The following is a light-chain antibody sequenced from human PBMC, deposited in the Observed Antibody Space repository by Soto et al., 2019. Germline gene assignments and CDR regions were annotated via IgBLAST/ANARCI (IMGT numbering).Light chain of an antibody. V-gene: IGKV3-11*01. Sequence: EIVLTQSPGTLSLSPGERATLSCRASQSVSSYLAWYQQKPGQAPRLLIYDASNRATGIPARFSGSGSATDFTLTISSLEPEDFAVYYCQQRSNWPPTWTFGQGTKVEIK. J-gene: IGKJ1*01. CDR3: QQRSNWPPTWT. CDR2: DAS. CDR1: QSVSSY.